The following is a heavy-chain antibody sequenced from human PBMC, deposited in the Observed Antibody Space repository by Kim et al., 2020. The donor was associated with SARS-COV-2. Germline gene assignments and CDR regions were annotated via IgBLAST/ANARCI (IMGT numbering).Heavy chain of an antibody. CDR2: IYYSGST. CDR3: AREKKDLRWYDDAFDI. Sequence: SETLSLTCTVSGGSISSGGYYWSWIRQHPGKGLEWIGYIYYSGSTYYNPSLKSRVTISVDTSKNQFSLKLSSVTAADTAVYYCAREKKDLRWYDDAFDIWGQGTMVTVSS. D-gene: IGHD4-17*01. J-gene: IGHJ3*02. V-gene: IGHV4-31*03. CDR1: GGSISSGGYY.